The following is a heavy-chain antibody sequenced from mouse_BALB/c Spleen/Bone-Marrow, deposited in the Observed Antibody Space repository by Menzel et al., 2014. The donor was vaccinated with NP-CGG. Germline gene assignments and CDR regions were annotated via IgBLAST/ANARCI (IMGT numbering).Heavy chain of an antibody. Sequence: NIKDTYMHWVKQRPEQGLEWIGRVDPANGNTKYDPKFQGKATITADTSSNTAYLQLSSLTSEDTAVYYCARYRLGTYFDYWGQGTTLTVSS. D-gene: IGHD2-14*01. CDR1: NIKDTY. V-gene: IGHV14-3*02. J-gene: IGHJ2*01. CDR3: ARYRLGTYFDY. CDR2: VDPANGNT.